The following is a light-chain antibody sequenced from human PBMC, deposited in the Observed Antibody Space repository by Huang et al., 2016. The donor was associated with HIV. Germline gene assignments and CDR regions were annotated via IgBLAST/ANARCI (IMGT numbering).Light chain of an antibody. V-gene: IGKV1D-13*01. CDR3: QQFNHYPLT. CDR1: QGISNT. Sequence: QLTQSPSSLSASVGDRVTITCRASQGISNTLAWYQQKQGKAPKLLIYDASSLQTGAPSRFSGSGSGTDFTLTISSLQPEDCATYYCQQFNHYPLTFGGGTKVEIE. CDR2: DAS. J-gene: IGKJ4*01.